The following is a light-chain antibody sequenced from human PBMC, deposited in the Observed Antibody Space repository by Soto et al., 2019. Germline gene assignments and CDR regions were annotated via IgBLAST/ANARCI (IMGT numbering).Light chain of an antibody. CDR1: SSNIGSNR. J-gene: IGLJ2*01. V-gene: IGLV1-44*01. Sequence: QSVLTQPPSASWTPGQRVTISFSGSSSNIGSNRVNWYQQLPGTPPKLLMYSSNQPPSGVPDRFSGSKSGTSASLAISGLQSEDEDDYYCAAWDDSLNGVVFGGGTKVTVL. CDR2: SSN. CDR3: AAWDDSLNGVV.